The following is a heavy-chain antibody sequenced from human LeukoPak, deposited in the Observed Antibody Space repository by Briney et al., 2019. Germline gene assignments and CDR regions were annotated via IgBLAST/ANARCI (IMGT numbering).Heavy chain of an antibody. D-gene: IGHD5-24*01. Sequence: GESLKISCKGSGYSFTSYWIGWVRQMPGKGLEWMGIIYPGDSDTRYSPSFQGQVIISADKSISTAYLQWTGLKASDTAMYYCARQGDGYSYATDYWGQGTLVTVSS. CDR3: ARQGDGYSYATDY. CDR2: IYPGDSDT. J-gene: IGHJ4*02. CDR1: GYSFTSYW. V-gene: IGHV5-51*01.